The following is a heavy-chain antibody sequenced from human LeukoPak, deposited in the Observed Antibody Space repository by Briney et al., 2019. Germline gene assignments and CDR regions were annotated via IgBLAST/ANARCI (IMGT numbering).Heavy chain of an antibody. CDR2: ISSSGSTI. CDR1: GFTFSDYY. V-gene: IGHV3-11*04. CDR3: ATAGDLEWLSPTPFDY. D-gene: IGHD3-3*01. J-gene: IGHJ4*02. Sequence: PGGSLRLSCAASGFTFSDYYMSWIRQAPGKGLEWVSYISSSGSTIYYADSVKGRFTISRDNAKNSLYLQMNSLRAEDTAVYYCATAGDLEWLSPTPFDYWGQGTLVTVSS.